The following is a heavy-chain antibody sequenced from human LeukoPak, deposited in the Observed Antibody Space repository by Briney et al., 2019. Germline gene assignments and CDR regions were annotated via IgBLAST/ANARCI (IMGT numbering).Heavy chain of an antibody. V-gene: IGHV4-59*01. CDR3: ARGGALGSYYGMDV. D-gene: IGHD1-26*01. CDR1: GGSISSYY. J-gene: IGHJ6*02. Sequence: SGTLSLTCTVSGGSISSYYWSWIRQPPGKGLEWIGYIYYSGSTNYNPSLKSRVTISVDTSKNQFSLKLSSVTAADTAVYYCARGGALGSYYGMDVWGQGTTVTVSS. CDR2: IYYSGST.